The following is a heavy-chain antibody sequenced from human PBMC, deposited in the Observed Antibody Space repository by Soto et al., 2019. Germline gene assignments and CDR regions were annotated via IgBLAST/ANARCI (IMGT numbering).Heavy chain of an antibody. J-gene: IGHJ4*02. Sequence: TLSLTCTVSGGSISSGGNYWSWIRQHPGKGLEWIGYIYYSGSTYYNPSLKSRVTISVDTSKNQFSLKLSSVTAADTAVYYCARAANYYGSGSYYRVFDYWGQGTLVTVSS. CDR2: IYYSGST. V-gene: IGHV4-31*03. D-gene: IGHD3-10*01. CDR1: GGSISSGGNY. CDR3: ARAANYYGSGSYYRVFDY.